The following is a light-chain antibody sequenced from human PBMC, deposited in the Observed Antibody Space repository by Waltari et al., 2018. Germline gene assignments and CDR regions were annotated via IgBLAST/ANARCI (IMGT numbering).Light chain of an antibody. CDR3: HQRVSWPQT. CDR1: QSVHTY. J-gene: IGKJ1*01. Sequence: DIVLTQSPATLSLYPGERATLSCRASQSVHTYLAWYQQIPGQAPRPLIYDSSNRAPGIPARFSGSGSGTDFTLTISRLEPEDFALYYCHQRVSWPQTFGQGTKVEIK. V-gene: IGKV3-11*01. CDR2: DSS.